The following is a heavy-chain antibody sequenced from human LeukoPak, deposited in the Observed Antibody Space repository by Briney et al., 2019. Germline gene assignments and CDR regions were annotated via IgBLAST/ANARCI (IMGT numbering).Heavy chain of an antibody. D-gene: IGHD5-12*01. CDR2: ISSSSSYI. V-gene: IGHV3-21*01. J-gene: IGHJ2*01. CDR3: ARAGVATTGDWYFDL. CDR1: GFTFKSTF. Sequence: GGSLRLSCAVSGFTFKSTFMNWVRQAPGKGLEWVSSISSSSSYIYYADSVKGRFTISRDNANNSLYLQMNSLRADDTAVYYCARAGVATTGDWYFDLWGRGTLVTVSS.